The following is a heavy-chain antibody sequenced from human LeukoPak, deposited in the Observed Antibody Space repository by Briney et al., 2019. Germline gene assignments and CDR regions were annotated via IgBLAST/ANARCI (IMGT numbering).Heavy chain of an antibody. CDR3: AKGSYYGSGSYLDS. CDR1: GITLSNYA. J-gene: IGHJ4*02. V-gene: IGHV3-23*01. D-gene: IGHD3-10*01. CDR2: ISGGSGTK. Sequence: PGGSLRLSCAVSGITLSNYAMNWVRQAPGKGLEWVSGISGGSGTKHYADSVKGRFTISGDNSKNTLYLQMNSLRVEDTAVYYCAKGSYYGSGSYLDSWGQGTLVTVSS.